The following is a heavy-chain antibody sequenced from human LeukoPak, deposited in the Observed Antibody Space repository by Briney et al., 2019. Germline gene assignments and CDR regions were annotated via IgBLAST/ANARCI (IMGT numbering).Heavy chain of an antibody. CDR1: GFTFSNYR. CDR2: ISSSSYR. Sequence: GGSLRLSCAASGFTFSNYRMNWVRQAPGKGLEWVSSISSSSYRYYADSVKGRFTTSRDNAKNSLYLQMNSLRAEDTAVYYCARSAYCSSTSCLGGSGYSSFDYWGQGTLVTVSS. J-gene: IGHJ4*02. CDR3: ARSAYCSSTSCLGGSGYSSFDY. D-gene: IGHD2-2*01. V-gene: IGHV3-21*01.